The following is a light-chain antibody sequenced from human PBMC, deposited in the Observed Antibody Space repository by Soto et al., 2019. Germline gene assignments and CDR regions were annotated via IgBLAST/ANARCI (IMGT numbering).Light chain of an antibody. CDR3: KQYKSWPRIT. J-gene: IGKJ5*01. Sequence: EIVMTQSPATLSASPGEGVTLSCRASQGVPARIAWYQHKPGQAPRLLIYGASTRATGVPDRFSGTGSATDFNLTISSLKSEDYAIYYYKQYKSWPRITFGQGTRLDIK. CDR2: GAS. CDR1: QGVPAR. V-gene: IGKV3-15*01.